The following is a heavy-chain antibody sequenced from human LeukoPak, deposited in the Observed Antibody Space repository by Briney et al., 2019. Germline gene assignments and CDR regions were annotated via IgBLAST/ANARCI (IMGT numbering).Heavy chain of an antibody. V-gene: IGHV3-11*04. CDR2: ISSSSSTI. J-gene: IGHJ4*02. D-gene: IGHD3-16*02. CDR3: ARDLGVRDYVWGSYRYTPFDY. Sequence: GGSLRLSCAASGFTFSDYYMSWIRQAPGKGLEWVSYISSSSSTIYYADSVKGRFTISRDNAKNSLYLQMNSLRAEDTAVYYCARDLGVRDYVWGSYRYTPFDYWGQGTLVTVSS. CDR1: GFTFSDYY.